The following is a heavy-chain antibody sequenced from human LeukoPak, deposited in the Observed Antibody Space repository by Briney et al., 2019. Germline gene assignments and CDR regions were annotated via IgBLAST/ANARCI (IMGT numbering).Heavy chain of an antibody. CDR1: GFTFRSYW. CDR3: ARDWTPLDF. J-gene: IGHJ4*02. Sequence: GGSLRLSCAASGFTFRSYWMSWVRQAPGKGLEWVANIKQDGSEIYYVDSVKGRFTISRDNAKNLLYLQMNSLRVEDTAVYYCARDWTPLDFWGQGTLVTVSS. CDR2: IKQDGSEI. V-gene: IGHV3-7*01. D-gene: IGHD3-3*01.